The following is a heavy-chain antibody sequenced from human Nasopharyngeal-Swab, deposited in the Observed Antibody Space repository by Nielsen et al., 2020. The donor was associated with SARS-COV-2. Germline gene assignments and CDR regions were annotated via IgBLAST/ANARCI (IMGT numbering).Heavy chain of an antibody. CDR2: ISGSGGDT. CDR3: AKDGSSSPTY. D-gene: IGHD6-13*01. Sequence: GESLKISCAASGCSFSTYAMSWVRQAPGKGLEWVSAISGSGGDTYYADSVKGRFTITRDNSKNTLYLRMNSLRAEDTAVYYCAKDGSSSPTYWGQGTLVTVSS. V-gene: IGHV3-23*01. J-gene: IGHJ4*02. CDR1: GCSFSTYA.